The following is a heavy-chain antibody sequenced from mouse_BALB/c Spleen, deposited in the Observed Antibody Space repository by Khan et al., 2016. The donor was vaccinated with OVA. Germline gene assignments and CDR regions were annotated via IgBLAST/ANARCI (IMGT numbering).Heavy chain of an antibody. D-gene: IGHD2-14*01. CDR2: MIYTGYT. CDR3: ARSTYRYAFAY. Sequence: EVQLQESGPSLVKPSQTLSLTCSVTGDSITSGYWSWIRKFPGNKLEYMGYMIYTGYTYYNPSLKSRISITRHTSKNQHYLQLNRVTTKDTATYYCARSTYRYAFAYWGQGTLVTVSA. CDR1: GDSITSGY. V-gene: IGHV3-8*02. J-gene: IGHJ3*01.